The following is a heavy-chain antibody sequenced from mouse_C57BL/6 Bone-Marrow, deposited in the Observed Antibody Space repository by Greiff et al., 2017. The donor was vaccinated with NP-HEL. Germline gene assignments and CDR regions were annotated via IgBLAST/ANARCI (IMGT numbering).Heavy chain of an antibody. J-gene: IGHJ1*03. CDR2: INPYNGGT. D-gene: IGHD1-1*01. CDR1: GYTFTDYY. Sequence: VQLKQSGPVLVKPGASVKMSCKASGYTFTDYYMNWVKQSHGKSLEWIGVINPYNGGTSYNQKFKGKATLTVDKSSSTAYMELNSLTSEDSAVYYCATPSITTVVATHWYFDVWGTGTTVTVSS. V-gene: IGHV1-19*01. CDR3: ATPSITTVVATHWYFDV.